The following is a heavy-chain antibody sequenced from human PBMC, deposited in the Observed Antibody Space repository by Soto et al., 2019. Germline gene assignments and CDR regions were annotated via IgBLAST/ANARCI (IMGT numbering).Heavy chain of an antibody. CDR3: ARDAADFWSGYPTSFIDY. Sequence: GGSLRLSCAASGFTFSSYGMHWVRQAPGKGLEWVAVIWYDGSNKYYADSVKGRFTISRDNSKNTLYLQMNSLRAEDTAVYYCARDAADFWSGYPTSFIDYWGQGTLVTVSS. V-gene: IGHV3-33*01. CDR1: GFTFSSYG. CDR2: IWYDGSNK. D-gene: IGHD3-3*01. J-gene: IGHJ4*02.